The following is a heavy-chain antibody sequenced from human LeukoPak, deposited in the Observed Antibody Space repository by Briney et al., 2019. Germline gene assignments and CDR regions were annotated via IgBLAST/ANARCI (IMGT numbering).Heavy chain of an antibody. CDR2: MNLNSGNT. D-gene: IGHD2/OR15-2a*01. CDR1: GYNFRNYD. Sequence: ASVKLSCKASGYNFRNYDITWVRQATGQGLEWMGWMNLNSGNTGYAEKFQGRVTLTMYTSISTAYMEIGSLRSEDTAVYYCARAEVSSDSFYHHGMDVWGQGATVTVSS. V-gene: IGHV1-8*01. J-gene: IGHJ6*02. CDR3: ARAEVSSDSFYHHGMDV.